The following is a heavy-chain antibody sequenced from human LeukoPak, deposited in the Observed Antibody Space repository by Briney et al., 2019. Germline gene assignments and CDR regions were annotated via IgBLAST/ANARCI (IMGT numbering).Heavy chain of an antibody. CDR1: GGSISSGYYF. CDR3: ARRREAARPYYFDY. Sequence: PSETLSLTCTVSGGSISSGYYFWGWVRQPPGKGLEWIGSTYHSGSTYYNPSLKSRVTISVDTSKNQFSLRLSSVTAADTAVYYCARRREAARPYYFDYWGQGTLVTVSS. V-gene: IGHV4-39*01. J-gene: IGHJ4*02. CDR2: TYHSGST. D-gene: IGHD6-6*01.